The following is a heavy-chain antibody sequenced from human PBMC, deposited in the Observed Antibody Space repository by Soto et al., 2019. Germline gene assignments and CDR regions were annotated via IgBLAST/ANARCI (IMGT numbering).Heavy chain of an antibody. CDR3: ARDLTGGQTYYDFWSGYSPVDY. V-gene: IGHV1-46*03. D-gene: IGHD3-3*01. Sequence: QVQLVQSGAEVKKPGASVKVSCKASGYNFTSYYMHWVRQAPGQGLEWMGIIDPSGGSTSYAQKFQGRVSMTRDTSTSTVYMDLSSLRSEDTAVYYCARDLTGGQTYYDFWSGYSPVDYWGLGTLVTVSS. J-gene: IGHJ4*02. CDR2: IDPSGGST. CDR1: GYNFTSYY.